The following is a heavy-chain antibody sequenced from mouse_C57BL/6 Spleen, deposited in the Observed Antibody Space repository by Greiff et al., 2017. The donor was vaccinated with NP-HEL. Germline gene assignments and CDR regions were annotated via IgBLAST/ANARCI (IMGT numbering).Heavy chain of an antibody. J-gene: IGHJ2*01. V-gene: IGHV5-6*01. D-gene: IGHD2-5*01. CDR1: GFTFSSYG. CDR3: ARHKDYSNYFDY. CDR2: ISSGGSYT. Sequence: EVQLVESGGDLVKPGGSLKLSCAASGFTFSSYGMSWVRQTPDKRLEWVATISSGGSYTYYPDSVKGRFTISRDNAKNTLYLQMSSLKSEDTAMYYCARHKDYSNYFDYWGQGTTLTVSS.